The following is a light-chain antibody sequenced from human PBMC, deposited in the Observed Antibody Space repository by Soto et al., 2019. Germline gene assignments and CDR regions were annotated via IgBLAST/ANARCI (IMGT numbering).Light chain of an antibody. J-gene: IGLJ1*01. Sequence: QSVLTQPASVSGSPGQSITISCTGTSSDIGAYNYVSWYQLYPGKAPKLMIYGVTNRPSGVSNRFSGSKTGNTASLTISGLQAEDEADYYCFSHRSGDSHVFGTGTKVTVL. CDR2: GVT. CDR1: SSDIGAYNY. V-gene: IGLV2-14*01. CDR3: FSHRSGDSHV.